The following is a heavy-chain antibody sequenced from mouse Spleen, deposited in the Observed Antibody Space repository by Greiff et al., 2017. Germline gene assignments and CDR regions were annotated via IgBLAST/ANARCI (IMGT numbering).Heavy chain of an antibody. J-gene: IGHJ1*01. Sequence: EVQGVESGPGLVKPSQSLSLTCTVTGYSITSDYAWNWIRQFPGNKLEWMGYISYSGSTSYNPSLKSRISITRDTSKNQFFLQLNSVTTEDTATYYCARHYGSYWYFDVWGAGTTVTVSS. D-gene: IGHD1-1*01. V-gene: IGHV3-2*02. CDR2: ISYSGST. CDR3: ARHYGSYWYFDV. CDR1: GYSITSDYA.